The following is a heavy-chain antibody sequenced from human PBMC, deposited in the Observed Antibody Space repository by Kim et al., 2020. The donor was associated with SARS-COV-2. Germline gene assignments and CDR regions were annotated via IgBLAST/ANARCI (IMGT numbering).Heavy chain of an antibody. CDR3: AREVYELFDY. V-gene: IGHV4-59*01. Sequence: STNYNPSLKSRVTISVDTSKNQFSLKLSSVTAADTAVYYCAREVYELFDYWDQGTLVTVSS. D-gene: IGHD2-8*01. J-gene: IGHJ4*02. CDR2: ST.